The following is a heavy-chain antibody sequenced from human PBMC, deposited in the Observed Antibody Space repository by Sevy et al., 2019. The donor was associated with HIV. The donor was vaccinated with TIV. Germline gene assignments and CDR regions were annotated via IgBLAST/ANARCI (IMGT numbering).Heavy chain of an antibody. J-gene: IGHJ3*02. CDR1: GGTFSSYA. V-gene: IGHV1-69*06. CDR2: IIPIFGTA. D-gene: IGHD2-15*01. CDR3: ARDGYPTYCSGGSCYPERAFDI. Sequence: TSVKVSCKASGGTFSSYAISWVRQAPGQGLEWMGGIIPIFGTANYAQKFQGRVTITADKSTSTAYMELSSLRSKDTAVYYSARDGYPTYCSGGSCYPERAFDIWGQGTMVTVSS.